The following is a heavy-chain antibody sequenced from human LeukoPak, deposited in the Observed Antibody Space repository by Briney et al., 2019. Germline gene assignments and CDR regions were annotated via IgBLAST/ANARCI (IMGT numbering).Heavy chain of an antibody. Sequence: SETLSLTCTVSGGSISSYYWSWIRQPPGKGLERIGYIYYSGSTNYNPSLKSRVTISVDTSKNQFSLKLSSVTAADTAVYYCARESDWDAFDIWGQGTMVTVSS. CDR2: IYYSGST. V-gene: IGHV4-59*01. J-gene: IGHJ3*02. D-gene: IGHD2-21*02. CDR1: GGSISSYY. CDR3: ARESDWDAFDI.